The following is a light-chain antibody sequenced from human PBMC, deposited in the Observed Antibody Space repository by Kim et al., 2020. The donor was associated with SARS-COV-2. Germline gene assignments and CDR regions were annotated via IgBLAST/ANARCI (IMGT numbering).Light chain of an antibody. Sequence: TPGESATLSGRASQSMNRNNQAWSPRKPGQAPRLLIYGAFSSATGIPDRYSGSGNGTDFTLTINRLEPEDFAVYDCQQYGSSPETFGGGTKVDIK. CDR3: QQYGSSPET. J-gene: IGKJ4*01. CDR1: QSMNRNN. V-gene: IGKV3-20*01. CDR2: GAF.